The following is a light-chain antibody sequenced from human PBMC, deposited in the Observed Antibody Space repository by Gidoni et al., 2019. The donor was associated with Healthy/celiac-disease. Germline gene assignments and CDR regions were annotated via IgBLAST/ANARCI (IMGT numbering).Light chain of an antibody. Sequence: EIVLTQSPGTLSLSPGERATLSCRASQSVSSSYLAWYQQKPGQAPRLLIYGASSRATGIPDRFSGSGSGTDFTLTISRLEPEDFAVYYCQQYGSSQVTFXQXTRLXIK. CDR2: GAS. CDR1: QSVSSSY. CDR3: QQYGSSQVT. V-gene: IGKV3-20*01. J-gene: IGKJ5*01.